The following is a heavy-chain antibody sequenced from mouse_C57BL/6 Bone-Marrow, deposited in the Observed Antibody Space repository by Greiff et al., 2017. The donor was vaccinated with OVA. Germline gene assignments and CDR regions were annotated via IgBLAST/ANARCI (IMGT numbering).Heavy chain of an antibody. CDR3: ARRGGSGYDY. J-gene: IGHJ2*01. CDR1: GYTFTSYG. CDR2: IYPRSGNT. D-gene: IGHD3-2*02. Sequence: QVQLKESGAELARPGASVKLSCKASGYTFTSYGISWVKQRTGQGLEWIGEIYPRSGNTYYNEKFKGKATLTADKSSSTAYMELRSLTSEDSAVYFCARRGGSGYDYWGQGTTLTVSS. V-gene: IGHV1-81*01.